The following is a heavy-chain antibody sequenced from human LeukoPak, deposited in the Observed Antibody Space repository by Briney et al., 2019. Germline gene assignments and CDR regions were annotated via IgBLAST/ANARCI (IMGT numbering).Heavy chain of an antibody. Sequence: SGGSLRLSCAASGFTFSSYSMNWVRQAPGKGLEWVSSISSSSSYIYYADSVKGRFTISRDNAQNSLYLQMNSLRAEDTAVYYCAREARYCSSTSCSKGYYYYYYMDVWGKGTTVTVSS. D-gene: IGHD2-2*01. CDR2: ISSSSSYI. CDR1: GFTFSSYS. V-gene: IGHV3-21*01. CDR3: AREARYCSSTSCSKGYYYYYYMDV. J-gene: IGHJ6*03.